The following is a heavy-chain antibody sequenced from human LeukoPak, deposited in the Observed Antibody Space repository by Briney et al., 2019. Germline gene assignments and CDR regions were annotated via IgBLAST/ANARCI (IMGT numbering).Heavy chain of an antibody. J-gene: IGHJ4*02. D-gene: IGHD1-26*01. CDR2: IRFDGTIK. Sequence: GGSLRLSCAASGFTFSTYDMHWVRQAPGKGLEWVAFIRFDGTIKYYTGSVKGRFTISRDNSKNTLYLQMNSLRTDDTAVYYCAKGDVGWGQGTLVTVSS. CDR1: GFTFSTYD. V-gene: IGHV3-30*02. CDR3: AKGDVG.